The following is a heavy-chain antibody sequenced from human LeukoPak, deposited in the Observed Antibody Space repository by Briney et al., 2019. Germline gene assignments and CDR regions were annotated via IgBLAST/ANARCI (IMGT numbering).Heavy chain of an antibody. V-gene: IGHV4-38-2*02. CDR3: ARVKYYGSGSQPPYYYMDV. Sequence: SETLSLTCTVSGYSISSGYYWGWIRQPPGKGLEWIGSIYHSGSTYYNPSLKSRVTISVDTSRNQFSLKLSSVTAADTAVYYCARVKYYGSGSQPPYYYMDVWGKGTTVTVSS. CDR2: IYHSGST. J-gene: IGHJ6*03. D-gene: IGHD3-10*01. CDR1: GYSISSGYY.